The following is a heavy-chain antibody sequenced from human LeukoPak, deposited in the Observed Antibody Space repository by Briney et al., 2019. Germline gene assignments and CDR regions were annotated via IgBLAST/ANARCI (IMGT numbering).Heavy chain of an antibody. CDR1: GYSFTSYD. J-gene: IGHJ5*02. D-gene: IGHD3-22*01. CDR3: ARGRTYYYDSSGYYTNWFDP. V-gene: IGHV1-8*01. Sequence: ASVKVSCKASGYSFTSYDIKWVRQATGKGLEWMGWMNPNSGNTGYAQKFQGRVTMTRNTSISTAYMELSSLRSEDTAVYYCARGRTYYYDSSGYYTNWFDPWGQGTLVTVSS. CDR2: MNPNSGNT.